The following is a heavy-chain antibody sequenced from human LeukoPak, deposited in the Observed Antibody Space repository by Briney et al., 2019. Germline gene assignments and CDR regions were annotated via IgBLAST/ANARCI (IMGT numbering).Heavy chain of an antibody. D-gene: IGHD6-13*01. CDR1: GGSLCGYY. J-gene: IGHJ6*02. Sequence: SETLSLTCAVYGGSLCGYYWSWIRQPPGKGLEWIGEINHSGSTNYNPSLKSRVTISVDTSKNQFSLKLNSVTAADTAVYYCARTPFIAAAGTYEDVWGQGTTVTVSS. CDR2: INHSGST. CDR3: ARTPFIAAAGTYEDV. V-gene: IGHV4-34*01.